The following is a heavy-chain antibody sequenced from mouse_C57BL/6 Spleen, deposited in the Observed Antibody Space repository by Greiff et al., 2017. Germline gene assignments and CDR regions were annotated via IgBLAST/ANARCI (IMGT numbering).Heavy chain of an antibody. CDR1: GYSFTGYY. CDR2: INPSTGGT. J-gene: IGHJ2*01. Sequence: EVQLQESGPELVKPGASVKISCTASGYSFTGYYMNWVKQSPEKSLEWIGEINPSTGGTTYNQKFKAKATLTVDKSSSTAYMQLKSLTSEDSAVYYCARLITTVVADNWGQGTTLTVSS. D-gene: IGHD1-1*01. V-gene: IGHV1-42*01. CDR3: ARLITTVVADN.